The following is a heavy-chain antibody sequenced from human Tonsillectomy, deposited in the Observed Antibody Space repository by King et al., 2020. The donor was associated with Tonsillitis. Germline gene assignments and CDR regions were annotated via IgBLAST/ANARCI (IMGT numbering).Heavy chain of an antibody. CDR2: IYPGDSDT. J-gene: IGHJ4*02. D-gene: IGHD2-15*01. Sequence: VQLVESEGEVKKPGESLKISCKGSGYSFSSYWIGWVRQMPGKGLEWMGIIYPGDSDTRYSPSFQGQVTISADKSINTAYLQWTSLKASYTAMYFCLTWSGGNWRSFDYWGPGTHVIVPS. CDR1: GYSFSSYW. V-gene: IGHV5-51*01. CDR3: LTWSGGNWRSFDY.